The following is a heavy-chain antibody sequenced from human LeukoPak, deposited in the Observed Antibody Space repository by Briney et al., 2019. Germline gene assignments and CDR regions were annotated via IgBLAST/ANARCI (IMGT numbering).Heavy chain of an antibody. Sequence: PRGSLRLSCAASGFTFSSYGMSWVRQAPGKGLEWVSALTRSGGTTYYADSVKGRFTISRDNSKNTLYLQMNSLRAEDTAVYYCAKDRAYYSDSSGYYLVRAYDYWGQGTLVTVSS. CDR1: GFTFSSYG. D-gene: IGHD3-22*01. CDR2: LTRSGGTT. J-gene: IGHJ4*02. V-gene: IGHV3-23*01. CDR3: AKDRAYYSDSSGYYLVRAYDY.